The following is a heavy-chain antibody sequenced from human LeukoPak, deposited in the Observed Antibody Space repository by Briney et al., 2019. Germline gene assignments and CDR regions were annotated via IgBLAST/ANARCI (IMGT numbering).Heavy chain of an antibody. J-gene: IGHJ4*02. CDR2: ITSNGGSK. D-gene: IGHD1-1*01. CDR1: GFSFSTYT. Sequence: GGSLRLSCVASGFSFSTYTMHWVRQAPGKGLEYVSTITSNGGSKYYASSVKGRFTISRDNNQNTLYLQMGSLTAEDVALNYCAREFCDTNNCYKAALAYWGQGTLVSVSS. CDR3: AREFCDTNNCYKAALAY. V-gene: IGHV3-64*01.